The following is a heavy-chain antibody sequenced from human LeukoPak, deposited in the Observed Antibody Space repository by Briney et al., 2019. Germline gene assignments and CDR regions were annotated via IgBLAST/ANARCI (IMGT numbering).Heavy chain of an antibody. Sequence: ASVKVSCKASGFKFTNFNFNWVRQAPGQGLEWIGWISVHNGNTNYGQKFQGRVTLTTDTSTNTVYMELRSLRSDDTAIYYCAREVGSGWYYFDYWGQGTLVTVSS. CDR3: AREVGSGWYYFDY. V-gene: IGHV1-18*01. CDR2: ISVHNGNT. D-gene: IGHD6-19*01. J-gene: IGHJ4*02. CDR1: GFKFTNFN.